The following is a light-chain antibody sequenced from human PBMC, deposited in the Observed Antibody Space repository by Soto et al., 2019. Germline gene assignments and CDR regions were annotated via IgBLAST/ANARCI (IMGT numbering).Light chain of an antibody. CDR2: AAS. V-gene: IGKV1-39*01. CDR1: QTIRRN. Sequence: DIQMTQSPSSLSASVGDRVTITCRASQTIRRNLNWYQQKPGKAPNLLIYAASGLQSGVPSRFSGSGSGTDFTLTISRLQPEDFATYYCQQTYSTPWTFGQGTKVESK. J-gene: IGKJ1*01. CDR3: QQTYSTPWT.